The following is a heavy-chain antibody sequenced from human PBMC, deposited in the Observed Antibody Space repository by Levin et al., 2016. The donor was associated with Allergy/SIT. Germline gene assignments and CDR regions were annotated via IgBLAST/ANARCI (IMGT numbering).Heavy chain of an antibody. CDR2: TDKRGDTR. V-gene: IGHV3-23*01. D-gene: IGHD2-8*01. CDR1: GFTFSDYS. J-gene: IGHJ5*02. Sequence: GGSLRLSCAASGFTFSDYSMSWVRQAPGKGLEWVSATDKRGDTRLYADSVKGRFTISRDNSKNTLYLQMNSLRTEDTGVYYCATYGVRVSGSDHWGQGTLVTVSS. CDR3: ATYGVRVSGSDH.